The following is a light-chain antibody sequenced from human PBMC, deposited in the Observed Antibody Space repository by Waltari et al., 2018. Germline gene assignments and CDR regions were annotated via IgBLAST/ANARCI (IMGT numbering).Light chain of an antibody. V-gene: IGLV2-11*01. Sequence: QSALTQPRSVSGSPGQSVTVSCTGTSSDVGANNHVSWYQQYPGRAPKVMIHDVNKRPSGVPHRLSGSRSGTTASLTISGLQAEDEADYYCCAYAGGPWVFGGGTRVTVL. CDR2: DVN. J-gene: IGLJ3*02. CDR1: SSDVGANNH. CDR3: CAYAGGPWV.